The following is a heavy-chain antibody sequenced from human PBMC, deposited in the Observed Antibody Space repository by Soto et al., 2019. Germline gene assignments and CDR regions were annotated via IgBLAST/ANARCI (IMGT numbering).Heavy chain of an antibody. Sequence: VQLRESGPGQVKTSGTLSLTCAVSGGSMKTTNWWSWVRQPPAKGLEWIGEVFHSGITRYTPSLKSRATVSVDTSKNQFFLNLASVTAADTAVYYCTKDEAGSPFRYWGQGALVTVSS. CDR3: TKDEAGSPFRY. D-gene: IGHD3-10*01. CDR2: VFHSGIT. J-gene: IGHJ4*02. V-gene: IGHV4-4*02. CDR1: GGSMKTTNW.